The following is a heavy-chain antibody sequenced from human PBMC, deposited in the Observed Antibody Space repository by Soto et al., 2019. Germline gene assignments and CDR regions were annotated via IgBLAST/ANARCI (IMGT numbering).Heavy chain of an antibody. V-gene: IGHV4-34*01. CDR3: AREDARKRWFGELSHSDDY. CDR1: GGSFSGYY. CDR2: INHSGST. D-gene: IGHD3-10*01. Sequence: SETLSLTCAVYGGSFSGYYWSWIRQPPGKGLEWIGEINHSGSTNYNPSLKSRVTISVDTSKNQFSLKLSSVTAADTAVYYCAREDARKRWFGELSHSDDYWGQGTLVTVSS. J-gene: IGHJ4*02.